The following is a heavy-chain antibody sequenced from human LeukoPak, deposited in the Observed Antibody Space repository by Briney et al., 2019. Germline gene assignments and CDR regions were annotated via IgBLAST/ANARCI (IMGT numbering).Heavy chain of an antibody. J-gene: IGHJ4*02. CDR2: ISGSGGST. CDR3: AKALPPPDDIVVVVAATFDY. CDR1: GFTFSSYA. D-gene: IGHD2-15*01. Sequence: GGSLRLSCAASGFTFSSYAMSWVRQAPGKRLEWVSAISGSGGSTYYADSVKGRFTICRDNSKNTLYLQMNSLRVEDTAVYYCAKALPPPDDIVVVVAATFDYWGQGTLVTVSS. V-gene: IGHV3-23*01.